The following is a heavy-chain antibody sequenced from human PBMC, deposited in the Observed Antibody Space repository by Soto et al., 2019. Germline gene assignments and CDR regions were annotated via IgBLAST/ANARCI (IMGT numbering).Heavy chain of an antibody. V-gene: IGHV1-18*01. CDR3: ARDKGSIAAAGDYYYYGMDV. D-gene: IGHD6-13*01. CDR1: GYTLTSYG. CDR2: ISAYNGNT. Sequence: VKVSCKASGYTLTSYGISWVRQAPGQGLEWMGWISAYNGNTNYAQKLQGRVTMTTDTSTSTAYMELRSLRSDDTAVYYCARDKGSIAAAGDYYYYGMDVWGQGTTVTVSS. J-gene: IGHJ6*02.